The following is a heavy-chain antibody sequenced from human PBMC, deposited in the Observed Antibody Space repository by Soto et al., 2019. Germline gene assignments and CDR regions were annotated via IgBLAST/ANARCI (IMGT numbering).Heavy chain of an antibody. CDR1: GGSISSGGYY. Sequence: PSETLSLTCTVSGGSISSGGYYWSWIRQHPGKGLEWIRYIYYSGSTYYNPSLKSRVTISVDTSKNQFSLKLSSVTAADTAVYYCAREDYDFWSGPSPRYGMDVWGQGTTVTVSS. J-gene: IGHJ6*02. D-gene: IGHD3-3*01. V-gene: IGHV4-30-4*08. CDR3: AREDYDFWSGPSPRYGMDV. CDR2: IYYSGST.